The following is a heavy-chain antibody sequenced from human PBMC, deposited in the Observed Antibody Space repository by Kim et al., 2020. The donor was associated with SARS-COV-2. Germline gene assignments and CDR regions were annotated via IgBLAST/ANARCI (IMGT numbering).Heavy chain of an antibody. V-gene: IGHV3-30*04. CDR3: ARDDRLEWVRAADVGGHHHYYGMDV. CDR1: GFVFTNYA. D-gene: IGHD3-3*01. CDR2: ISYDKRKE. Sequence: GGSLRLSCAASGFVFTNYALHWVRQAPGKGLEWVAVISYDKRKEYYADSVKGRFTISRDNSKDTLYLQTFDLRPEDTAVYYCARDDRLEWVRAADVGGHHHYYGMDVWGQGTTVTVSS. J-gene: IGHJ6*02.